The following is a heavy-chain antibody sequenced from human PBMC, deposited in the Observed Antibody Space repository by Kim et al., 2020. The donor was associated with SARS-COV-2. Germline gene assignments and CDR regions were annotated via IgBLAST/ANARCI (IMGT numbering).Heavy chain of an antibody. J-gene: IGHJ2*01. CDR3: ARDLRDYDRRRFDL. CDR1: GFTVSSNH. V-gene: IGHV3-66*01. CDR2: IYSGGST. D-gene: IGHD3-22*01. Sequence: GGSLRLSCTASGFTVSSNHMSWVRQAPGKGLEWVSVIYSGGSTYHADFVKSRFTISRDNSKNTLYLQMNSLRGEDTAVYYCARDLRDYDRRRFDLWGRGTLVTVSS.